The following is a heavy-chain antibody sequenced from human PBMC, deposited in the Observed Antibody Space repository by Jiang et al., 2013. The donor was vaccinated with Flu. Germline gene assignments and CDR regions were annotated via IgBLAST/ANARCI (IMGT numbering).Heavy chain of an antibody. CDR3: ASGTYYYDTSGLNYYFDY. CDR2: IYYSGST. Sequence: GSGLVKPSETLSLTCTVSGGSISSYYWSWIRQPPGKGLEWIGYIYYSGSTNYNPSLKSRVTISVDTSKNQFSLKLSSVTAADTAVYYCASGTYYYDTSGLNYYFDYWGQGTLVTISS. J-gene: IGHJ4*02. V-gene: IGHV4-59*08. CDR1: GGSISSYY. D-gene: IGHD3-22*01.